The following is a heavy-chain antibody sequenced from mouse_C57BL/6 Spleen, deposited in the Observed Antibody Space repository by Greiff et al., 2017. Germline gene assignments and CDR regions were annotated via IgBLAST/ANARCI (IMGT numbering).Heavy chain of an antibody. J-gene: IGHJ1*03. D-gene: IGHD1-1*01. CDR2: INPNNGGT. CDR1: GYTFTDYY. Sequence: EVQLQQSGPELVKPGASVKISCKASGYTFTDYYMNWVKQSHGKSLEWIGDINPNNGGTSYNQKFKGKATLTVDKSSSTAYMELRRLTSEDSAVYYCARWGALRCWYCDVWGTGTTVTVSS. V-gene: IGHV1-26*01. CDR3: ARWGALRCWYCDV.